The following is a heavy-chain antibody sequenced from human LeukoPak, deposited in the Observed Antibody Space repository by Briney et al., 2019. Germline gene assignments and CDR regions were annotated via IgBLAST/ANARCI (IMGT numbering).Heavy chain of an antibody. CDR2: IHYSGSA. CDR1: GGSFSGYY. Sequence: PSETLSLTCAVYGGSFSGYYWTWIRQPPGKGLEWIGEIHYSGSATYNPSLKSRVTISVDTSKNQFSLKLSSVTAADTAVYYCARSGVTIFGVVKLAKGMGNWFDPWGQGTLVTVSS. J-gene: IGHJ5*02. D-gene: IGHD3-3*01. V-gene: IGHV4-34*01. CDR3: ARSGVTIFGVVKLAKGMGNWFDP.